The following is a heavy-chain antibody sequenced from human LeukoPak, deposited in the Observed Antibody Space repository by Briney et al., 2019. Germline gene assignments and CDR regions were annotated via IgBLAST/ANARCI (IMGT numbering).Heavy chain of an antibody. CDR2: ISAYNGNT. CDR1: GGTFSSYA. Sequence: ASVKVSCKASGGTFSSYAISWVRQAPGQGLEWMGWISAYNGNTNYAQKLQGRVTMTTDTSTSTAYMELRSLRSDDTAVYYCARVISSWRNDYYFDYWGQGTLVTVSS. CDR3: ARVISSWRNDYYFDY. D-gene: IGHD3-3*01. J-gene: IGHJ4*02. V-gene: IGHV1-18*01.